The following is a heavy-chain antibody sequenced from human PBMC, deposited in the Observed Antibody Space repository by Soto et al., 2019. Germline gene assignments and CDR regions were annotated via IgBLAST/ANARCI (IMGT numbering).Heavy chain of an antibody. CDR1: GVTFISYA. Sequence: GGSLRLSCAASGVTFISYAINLSRHPLGKGLEWVSAISGSGGSTYYADSVKGRFTISRDNSKNTLYLQMNSLRAEDTAVYYCAKDRSVAAAGPGNGMDVWGQGTTVTVSS. J-gene: IGHJ6*02. CDR3: AKDRSVAAAGPGNGMDV. CDR2: ISGSGGST. V-gene: IGHV3-23*01. D-gene: IGHD6-13*01.